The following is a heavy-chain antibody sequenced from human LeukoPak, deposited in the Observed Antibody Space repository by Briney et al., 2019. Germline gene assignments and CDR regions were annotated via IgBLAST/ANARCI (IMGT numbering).Heavy chain of an antibody. CDR1: GFTFSSYG. V-gene: IGHV3-30*02. CDR2: IRYDGRNK. Sequence: PGGSLRLSCAERGFTFSSYGMHWVRQAPGKGLEWVAFIRYDGRNKYYADSVKGRFTISRDKFKNSLYLHMNSPRAEDTAVYYCAREAEDLAVAGTYFDFWGQGTLVTVSS. CDR3: AREAEDLAVAGTYFDF. D-gene: IGHD6-19*01. J-gene: IGHJ4*02.